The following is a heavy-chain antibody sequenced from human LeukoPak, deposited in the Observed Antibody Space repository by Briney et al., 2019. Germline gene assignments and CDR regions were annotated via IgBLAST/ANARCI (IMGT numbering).Heavy chain of an antibody. Sequence: SETLSLTCAVYGGSFRGYYWTWIRQPPGKGLEWIGEINHSGGTNYNPSLKSRVTISVDTSKNQFSLKLSSVTAADTAVYYCARASDPPYWGQGTLVTVSS. CDR3: ARASDPPY. CDR2: INHSGGT. J-gene: IGHJ4*02. V-gene: IGHV4-34*01. CDR1: GGSFRGYY.